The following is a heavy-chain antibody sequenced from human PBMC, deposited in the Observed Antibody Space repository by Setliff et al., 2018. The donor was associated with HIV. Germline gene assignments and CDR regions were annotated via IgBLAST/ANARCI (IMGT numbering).Heavy chain of an antibody. CDR1: GDSLNTYY. J-gene: IGHJ4*02. D-gene: IGHD3-3*01. Sequence: ETLSLTCNVSGDSLNTYYWSWIRQPGGKGLEWIGRIYASGKTTFNPSLKSRVRMSVDTSKNQFSLKLTSVTASDTAVYYCARGNNDLESFDYWGQGALVTVSS. CDR2: IYASGKT. CDR3: ARGNNDLESFDY. V-gene: IGHV4-4*07.